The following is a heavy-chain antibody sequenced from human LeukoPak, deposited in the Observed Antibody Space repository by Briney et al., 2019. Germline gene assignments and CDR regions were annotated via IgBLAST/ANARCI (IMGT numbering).Heavy chain of an antibody. Sequence: GGSLRLSCAASGFTFSSYAMSWVRQAPGKGLEWVSAISGSGGSTYYADSVKGRFTISRDNSKNTLYLQMNSLRAEDTAVYYCAKIRRPTLWFELPAWFDPWGQGTLVTVSS. D-gene: IGHD3-10*01. J-gene: IGHJ5*02. CDR3: AKIRRPTLWFELPAWFDP. V-gene: IGHV3-23*01. CDR2: ISGSGGST. CDR1: GFTFSSYA.